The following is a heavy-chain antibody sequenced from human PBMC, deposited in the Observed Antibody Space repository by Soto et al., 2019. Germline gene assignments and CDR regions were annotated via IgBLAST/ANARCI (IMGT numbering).Heavy chain of an antibody. J-gene: IGHJ4*02. CDR3: ARGRGWRSGYDH. D-gene: IGHD3-3*01. Sequence: LSLTCTVSGGSISSGGYYWSWIRQHPGKGLEWIGYIYYSGSTYYNPSLKSRVTISVDTSKNQFSLKLSSVTAADTAVYYCARGRGWRSGYDHWGQGTLVTVSS. CDR2: IYYSGST. V-gene: IGHV4-31*03. CDR1: GGSISSGGYY.